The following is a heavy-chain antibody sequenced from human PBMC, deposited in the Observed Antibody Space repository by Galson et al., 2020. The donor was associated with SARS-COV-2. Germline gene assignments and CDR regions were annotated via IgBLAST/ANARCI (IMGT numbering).Heavy chain of an antibody. Sequence: SGPTLVKPTQTLTLTCTFSGFSLTTSGEGVGWIRQPPGKALEWLAIIYWDDDERYSPSLKSRLTITKDTAKNQVVLTMTNMDPVDTATYYCAPRRSDSDEGGDDGDVYFSGFDVWGQGTMVTVSS. CDR1: GFSLTTSGEG. CDR3: APRRSDSDEGGDDGDVYFSGFDV. V-gene: IGHV2-5*02. D-gene: IGHD2-21*01. J-gene: IGHJ3*01. CDR2: IYWDDDE.